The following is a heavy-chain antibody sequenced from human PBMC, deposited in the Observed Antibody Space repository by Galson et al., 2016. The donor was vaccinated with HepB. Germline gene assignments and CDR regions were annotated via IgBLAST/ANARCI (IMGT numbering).Heavy chain of an antibody. Sequence: SLRLSCAGSGFNFSIYGLHWVRQAPGKGLEWLAVISYDGSLENSADSVKGRFSVSRDNSQNTLFLQMNSLRVEDTAVYYCARDPPAPGSSTWAWGQGTLVTVSS. CDR3: ARDPPAPGSSTWA. CDR2: ISYDGSLE. CDR1: GFNFSIYG. D-gene: IGHD2-8*01. V-gene: IGHV3-33*05. J-gene: IGHJ5*02.